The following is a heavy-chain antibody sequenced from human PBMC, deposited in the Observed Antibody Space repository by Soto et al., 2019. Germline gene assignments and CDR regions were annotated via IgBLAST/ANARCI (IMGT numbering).Heavy chain of an antibody. CDR2: IKLDVHEN. J-gene: IGHJ4*01. V-gene: IGHV3-7*03. Sequence: EVLLLESGGGLVQPGGSLRLSCSASGFTFNTHCMTWVRQAPGKALEWVASIKLDVHENLYVDSVQGPFTISRDNFTTSVLLLKKPLWGDDAAVYYLLECSGWIYDYCGHGTL. CDR3: LECSGWIYDY. CDR1: GFTFNTHC. D-gene: IGHD2-15*01.